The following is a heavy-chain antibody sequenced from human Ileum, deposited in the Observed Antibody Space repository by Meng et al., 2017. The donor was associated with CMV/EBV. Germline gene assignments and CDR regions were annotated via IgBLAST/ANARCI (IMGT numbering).Heavy chain of an antibody. V-gene: IGHV4-30-4*01. CDR1: GGAISSGDYC. D-gene: IGHD6-19*01. J-gene: IGHJ4*02. Sequence: CTVSGGAISSGDYCWSWVRQPPGKGLEWIGYIYYSGNTYYSPSLKSRITISIDTSNNQFSLKLTSLTAADTAVYYCARVKSNAWYNDFWGQGTLVTVSS. CDR3: ARVKSNAWYNDF. CDR2: IYYSGNT.